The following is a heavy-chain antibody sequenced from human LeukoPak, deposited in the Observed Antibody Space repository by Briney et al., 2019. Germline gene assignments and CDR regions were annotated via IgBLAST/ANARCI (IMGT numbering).Heavy chain of an antibody. J-gene: IGHJ4*02. CDR1: GGSISSGGYS. CDR3: ARADTANLSSVSLDY. D-gene: IGHD5-18*01. CDR2: IYYSGST. Sequence: PSETLSLTCTVSGGSISSGGYSWSWIRQHPGKGLEWIGYIYYSGSTYYNPSLKSRVTISVDTSKNQFSLKLSSVTAADTAVYYCARADTANLSSVSLDYWGQGTLVTVSS. V-gene: IGHV4-31*03.